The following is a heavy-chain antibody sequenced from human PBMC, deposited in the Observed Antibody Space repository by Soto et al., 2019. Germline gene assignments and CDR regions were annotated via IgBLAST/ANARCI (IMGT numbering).Heavy chain of an antibody. D-gene: IGHD6-13*01. Sequence: PSETLSLTCAVYGGSFSGYYWSWIRQPPGKGLEWIGEINHSGSTNYNPSLKSRVTISVDTSKNQFSLKLSSVTAADTAVYYCARRYSSSWYGYYFDYWGQGTLVTVSS. CDR1: GGSFSGYY. CDR2: INHSGST. CDR3: ARRYSSSWYGYYFDY. V-gene: IGHV4-34*01. J-gene: IGHJ4*02.